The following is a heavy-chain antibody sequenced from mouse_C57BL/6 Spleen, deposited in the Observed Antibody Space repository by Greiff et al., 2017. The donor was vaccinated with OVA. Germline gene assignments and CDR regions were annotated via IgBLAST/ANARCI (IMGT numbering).Heavy chain of an antibody. Sequence: QVQLQQPGAELVKPGASVKLSCKASGYTFTSYWMQWVKQRPGQGLEWIGEIDPSDSYTNYNQKFKGKATLTVDTSSSTAYMQLSSLTSEDSAVYYCARSAPWYFDVWGTGTTVTVSS. J-gene: IGHJ1*03. CDR2: IDPSDSYT. CDR1: GYTFTSYW. CDR3: ARSAPWYFDV. V-gene: IGHV1-50*01.